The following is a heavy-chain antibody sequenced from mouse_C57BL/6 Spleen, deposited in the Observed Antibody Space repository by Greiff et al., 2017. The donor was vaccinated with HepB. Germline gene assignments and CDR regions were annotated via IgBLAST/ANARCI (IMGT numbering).Heavy chain of an antibody. CDR2: ISYSGST. CDR1: GYSITSDY. V-gene: IGHV3-8*01. D-gene: IGHD2-5*01. CDR3: ARYSKSPYYAMDY. J-gene: IGHJ4*01. Sequence: EVMLVESGPGLAKPSQTLSLTCSVTGYSITSDYWNWIRKFPGNKLEYIGYISYSGSTYYNQSLKSRISITRDTSKNQYYLQLNSVTTEDTATYYCARYSKSPYYAMDYWGQGTSVTVSS.